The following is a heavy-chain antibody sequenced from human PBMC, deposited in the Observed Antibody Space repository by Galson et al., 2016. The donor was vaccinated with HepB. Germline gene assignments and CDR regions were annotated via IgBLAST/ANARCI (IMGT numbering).Heavy chain of an antibody. V-gene: IGHV4-59*01. CDR3: AGEYSSFDY. D-gene: IGHD6-19*01. CDR1: GGSISSYY. Sequence: SETPSLTCIVSGGSISSYYWHWIRQAPGKGLEWIGFINYSGDTRYNPSRKSRVTISVDTSKNQFSLRPTSVTAADTAMSFCAGEYSSFDYMGHGILVTVSS. CDR2: INYSGDT. J-gene: IGHJ4*01.